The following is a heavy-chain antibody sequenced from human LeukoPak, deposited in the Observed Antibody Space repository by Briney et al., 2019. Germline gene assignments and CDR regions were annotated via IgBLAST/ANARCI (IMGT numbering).Heavy chain of an antibody. Sequence: ASVKVSCKASGYTFTSYGISWVRQAPGQGLEWMGWISACNGNTNYAQKLQGRVTMTTDTSTSTAYMELRSLRSDDTAVYYCARDRVGATLGNAFDIWGQGTMVTVSS. J-gene: IGHJ3*02. CDR2: ISACNGNT. CDR3: ARDRVGATLGNAFDI. CDR1: GYTFTSYG. V-gene: IGHV1-18*01. D-gene: IGHD1-26*01.